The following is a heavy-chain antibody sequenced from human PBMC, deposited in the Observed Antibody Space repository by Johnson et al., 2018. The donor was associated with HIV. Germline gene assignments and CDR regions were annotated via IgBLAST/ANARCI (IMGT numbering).Heavy chain of an antibody. J-gene: IGHJ3*02. V-gene: IGHV3-66*01. CDR1: GFTVSSNY. Sequence: MLLVESGGGLVQPGGSLRLSCAASGFTVSSNYMSWVRQAPGKGLEWVSLIYSGDSTYYADSVKGRFTISRDNAKNSLYLQMNSLRAEDTAVYYCARDDAFDIWGQGTMVTVSS. CDR3: ARDDAFDI. CDR2: IYSGDST.